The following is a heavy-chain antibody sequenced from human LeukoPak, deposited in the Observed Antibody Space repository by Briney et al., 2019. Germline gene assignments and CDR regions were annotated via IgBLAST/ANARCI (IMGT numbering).Heavy chain of an antibody. J-gene: IGHJ4*02. CDR1: GGSISSYY. CDR3: ARGIVGATIDY. V-gene: IGHV4-4*07. Sequence: SETLSLTCTVSGGSISSYYWSWIRRPAGKGLEWIGRIYTSGSTNYNPSLMSRATMSIDTSNNQFSLKLFSVTAADTAVYYCARGIVGATIDYWGQGTLVTVSS. CDR2: IYTSGST. D-gene: IGHD1-26*01.